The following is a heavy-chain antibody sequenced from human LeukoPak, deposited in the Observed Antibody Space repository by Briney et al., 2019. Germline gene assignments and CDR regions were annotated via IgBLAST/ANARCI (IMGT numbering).Heavy chain of an antibody. V-gene: IGHV1-8*01. CDR1: GYTFTSYD. Sequence: GASVTVSFKASGYTFTSYDINWVRQAPGQGLEWMGWMNPNSGNTGYAQKFQGRGTITRNSSISTAYMELSSLKSEDTAVCSCARGRLATTSYYMDVWGKGTTVTISS. CDR2: MNPNSGNT. D-gene: IGHD1-26*01. CDR3: ARGRLATTSYYMDV. J-gene: IGHJ6*03.